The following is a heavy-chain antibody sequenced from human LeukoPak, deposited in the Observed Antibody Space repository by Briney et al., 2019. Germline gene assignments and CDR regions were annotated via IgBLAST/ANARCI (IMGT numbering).Heavy chain of an antibody. CDR1: GYTFTSYD. CDR2: MNPNSGNT. V-gene: IGHV1-8*03. D-gene: IGHD2-15*01. CDR3: ARQMVIGSSDDAFDI. Sequence: ASVKVSCKASGYTFTSYDINWVRQATGQGLEWMGWMNPNSGNTGYAQKFQGRVTITRHTSISIAYMELSSLRSEDTAVYYCARQMVIGSSDDAFDIWGQGTVITVSS. J-gene: IGHJ3*02.